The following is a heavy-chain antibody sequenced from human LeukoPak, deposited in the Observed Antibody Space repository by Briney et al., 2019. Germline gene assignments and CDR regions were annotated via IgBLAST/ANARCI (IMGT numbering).Heavy chain of an antibody. V-gene: IGHV3-23*01. CDR1: GFTYSSYA. D-gene: IGHD2/OR15-2a*01. CDR2: ICGSGGST. J-gene: IGHJ4*02. Sequence: GGPLRLSCAPSGFTYSSYAMSWVRQAPGKGVEWVSAICGSGGSTYYADCVKGRFTITRDNSKNTLYQQMNSLRAEDTAVYYCAAVAPPGILFPYYFDYWGQGTLVTVSS. CDR3: AAVAPPGILFPYYFDY.